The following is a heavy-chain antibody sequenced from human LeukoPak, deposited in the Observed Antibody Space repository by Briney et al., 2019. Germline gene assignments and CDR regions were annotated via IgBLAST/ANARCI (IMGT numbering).Heavy chain of an antibody. CDR1: GDSVSSNSAA. Sequence: SQTLSLTCDISGDSVSSNSAAWNWIRQSPSRGLEWLGRTYYRSKWYNDYAVFVKSRITINSDTSKNQFSLQLNSVTPEDTAVYHCARAGSWPAEYFQHWGQGTLVTVSS. V-gene: IGHV6-1*01. CDR2: TYYRSKWYN. CDR3: ARAGSWPAEYFQH. D-gene: IGHD6-13*01. J-gene: IGHJ1*01.